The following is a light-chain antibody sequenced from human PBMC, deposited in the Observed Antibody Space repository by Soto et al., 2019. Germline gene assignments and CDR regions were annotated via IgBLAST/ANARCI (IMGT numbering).Light chain of an antibody. V-gene: IGKV3-15*01. CDR2: GAS. CDR3: QQYNNWPGT. CDR1: QSVRDRY. Sequence: IVLKLSPGTVSLNPGERATLSCRASQSVRDRYLAWYQQKPGQAPRLLISGASTRATGLPARFSGSGSGTEFTLSISSLQSEDFAVYYCQQYNNWPGTFGQGTKVDIK. J-gene: IGKJ1*01.